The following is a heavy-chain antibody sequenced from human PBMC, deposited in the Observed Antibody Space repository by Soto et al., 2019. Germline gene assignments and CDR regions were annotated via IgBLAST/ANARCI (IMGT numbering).Heavy chain of an antibody. CDR2: INHSGST. Sequence: SETLSLTFAIYGGSFSDYYWSWIRQPPGEGLEWIGEINHSGSTNYNPSLKSRVTISVDTSKNQFSLKLSSVTAADTAVYYCAREAQSLGVRYYDYVWGSYRPWYFDYWGQG. CDR3: AREAQSLGVRYYDYVWGSYRPWYFDY. CDR1: GGSFSDYY. V-gene: IGHV4-34*01. D-gene: IGHD3-16*02. J-gene: IGHJ4*02.